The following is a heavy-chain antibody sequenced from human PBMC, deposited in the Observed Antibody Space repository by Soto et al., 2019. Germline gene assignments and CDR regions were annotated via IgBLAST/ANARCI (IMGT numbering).Heavy chain of an antibody. CDR1: GFTFSSYG. V-gene: IGHV3-33*01. CDR2: IWYDGSNK. D-gene: IGHD2-15*01. J-gene: IGHJ4*02. Sequence: QVQLVESGGGVVQPGRSLRLSCAACGFTFSSYGMHWVRQAPGKGLEWVAVIWYDGSNKYYADSVKGRFTISRDNSKNTLYLQMNSLRAEDTAVYYCARGPLALGYCSGGSCYSASGYYFDYWGQGTLVTVSS. CDR3: ARGPLALGYCSGGSCYSASGYYFDY.